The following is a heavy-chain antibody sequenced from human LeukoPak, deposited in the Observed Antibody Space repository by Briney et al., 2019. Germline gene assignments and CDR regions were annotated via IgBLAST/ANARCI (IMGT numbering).Heavy chain of an antibody. Sequence: PGGSLRLSCAASGFTFSSYAMSWDRQAPGKGLEWVSAISGSGGSTYYADSVKGRFTISRDNSKNTLYLQMNSLRAEDTAVYYCAKDPHYYDSSGYYWGQGTLVTVSS. D-gene: IGHD3-22*01. CDR2: ISGSGGST. J-gene: IGHJ4*02. CDR3: AKDPHYYDSSGYY. V-gene: IGHV3-23*01. CDR1: GFTFSSYA.